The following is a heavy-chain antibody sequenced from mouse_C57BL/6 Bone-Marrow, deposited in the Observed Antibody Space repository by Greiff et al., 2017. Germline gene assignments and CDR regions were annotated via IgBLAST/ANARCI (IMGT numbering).Heavy chain of an antibody. CDR3: AREDYYGSSYFYFDY. D-gene: IGHD1-1*01. J-gene: IGHJ2*01. CDR1: GYTFTDYY. CDR2: INPNNGGT. Sequence: VQLQQSGPELVKPGASVKISCKASGYTFTDYYMNWVKQSHGKSLEWIGDINPNNGGTSYNQKFKGKATLTVAKSSSTASMELRSLTSEDSAVYYCAREDYYGSSYFYFDYWGQGTTLTVSS. V-gene: IGHV1-26*01.